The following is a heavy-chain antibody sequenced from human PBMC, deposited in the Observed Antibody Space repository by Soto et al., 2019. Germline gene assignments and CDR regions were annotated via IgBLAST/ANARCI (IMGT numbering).Heavy chain of an antibody. CDR1: GGTFNTYA. V-gene: IGHV1-69*19. CDR2: ISPMLGAA. Sequence: QVQLVQSGAEMKKPGSSVKVSCQSSGGTFNTYAMNWVRQAPVQGPEWMGDISPMLGAANYAPKFQGRVTITADESTGTSYMQMSSLTSEDTALYFCAREVQVHTPAFVYWGQGTLVTVSS. D-gene: IGHD3-10*01. J-gene: IGHJ4*02. CDR3: AREVQVHTPAFVY.